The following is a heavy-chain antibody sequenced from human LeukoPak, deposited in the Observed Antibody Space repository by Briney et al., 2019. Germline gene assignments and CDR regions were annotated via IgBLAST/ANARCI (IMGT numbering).Heavy chain of an antibody. J-gene: IGHJ4*02. D-gene: IGHD6-6*01. CDR3: AREVREYSSSSPPYFDY. CDR1: GYTLTQLS. V-gene: IGHV1-24*01. Sequence: GASVTVSCKFSGYTLTQLSMHWVRQPPGKGLAWMGGFDPEDGETIYAQKFQGRVTMTEDTSTDTAYIDLSSLRSDETAVYECAREVREYSSSSPPYFDYWGEGTLVTVSS. CDR2: FDPEDGET.